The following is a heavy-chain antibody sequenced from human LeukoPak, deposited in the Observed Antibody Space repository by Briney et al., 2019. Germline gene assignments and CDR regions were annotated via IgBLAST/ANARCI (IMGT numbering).Heavy chain of an antibody. CDR3: ARLGRAVAGTGGPIDY. Sequence: GESLKISCKGSGYSFTSYWIGWVRQMPGKGLEWMGIIYPGDSDTRYSPSFQGQVTISADKSISTAYLQWSSLKASDTAMYYCARLGRAVAGTGGPIDYWGQGTLVTVSS. CDR1: GYSFTSYW. J-gene: IGHJ4*02. CDR2: IYPGDSDT. V-gene: IGHV5-51*01. D-gene: IGHD6-19*01.